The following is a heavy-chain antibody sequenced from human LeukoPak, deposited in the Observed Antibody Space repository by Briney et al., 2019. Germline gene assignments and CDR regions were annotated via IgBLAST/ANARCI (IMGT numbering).Heavy chain of an antibody. D-gene: IGHD2-2*03. CDR3: ARGGGYCSSTSCYHYYYYMDV. Sequence: ASVKVSCKASGYTFTSYDINWVRQATGQGLEWMGWMNPNSGNTSYAQKFQGRVTITTNTSISTAYMELSSLRSEDAAVYYCARGGGYCSSTSCYHYYYYMDVWGKGPTVTVSS. CDR1: GYTFTSYD. V-gene: IGHV1-8*03. J-gene: IGHJ6*03. CDR2: MNPNSGNT.